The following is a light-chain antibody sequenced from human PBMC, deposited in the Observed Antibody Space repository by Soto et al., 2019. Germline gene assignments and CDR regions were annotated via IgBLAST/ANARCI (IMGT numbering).Light chain of an antibody. CDR2: EVN. CDR1: SSDIGGYNY. Sequence: QSVLTQPPSASGSPGQSVTISCTGTSSDIGGYNYVSWYQQHPGKVPKLMIYEVNKRPSGVPDRFSGSKSGNTASLTVSGLQPYDEADYYCTSYAGGNNVFGTGTKLTVL. V-gene: IGLV2-8*01. CDR3: TSYAGGNNV. J-gene: IGLJ1*01.